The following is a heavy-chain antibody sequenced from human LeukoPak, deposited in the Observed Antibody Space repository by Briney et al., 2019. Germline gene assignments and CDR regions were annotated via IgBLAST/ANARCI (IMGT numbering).Heavy chain of an antibody. CDR1: GYTFTSYG. Sequence: ASVKVSCKASGYTFTSYGISWVRQAPGQGLEWMGWISAYNGNTNYAQKLQGRVTMTTDTSTSTAYMELRSLRSDDTAVYYCARDMPTQSIAAASPPGYWGQGTLVTVSS. CDR3: ARDMPTQSIAAASPPGY. V-gene: IGHV1-18*01. D-gene: IGHD6-13*01. J-gene: IGHJ4*02. CDR2: ISAYNGNT.